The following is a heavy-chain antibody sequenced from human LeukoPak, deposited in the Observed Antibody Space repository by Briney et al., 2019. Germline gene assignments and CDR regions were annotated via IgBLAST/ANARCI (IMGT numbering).Heavy chain of an antibody. D-gene: IGHD2-2*01. V-gene: IGHV3-33*01. CDR2: IWYDGSNK. Sequence: GGSLRLSCAASGFTFSSYGMHWVRQAPGKGLEWVAVIWYDGSNKYYADSVKGRFTISRDNSKNTLYLQMNSLRAEDTAVYYYARDHGLSAAILDYWGQGTLVTVSS. J-gene: IGHJ4*02. CDR1: GFTFSSYG. CDR3: ARDHGLSAAILDY.